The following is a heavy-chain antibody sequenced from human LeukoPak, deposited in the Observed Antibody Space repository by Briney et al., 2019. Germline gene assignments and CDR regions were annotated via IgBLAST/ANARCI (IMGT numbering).Heavy chain of an antibody. V-gene: IGHV3-74*01. CDR3: ARSYDFWSGYFGY. Sequence: PGGSLRLSCAACGFTFSSYWMHGVRQAPGKGLVGVARINSDGSSTSHADSVKGRFTISRDNAKNTLYLQMNSLRAEDTAVYYCARSYDFWSGYFGYWGQGTLVTVSS. J-gene: IGHJ4*02. D-gene: IGHD3-3*01. CDR1: GFTFSSYW. CDR2: INSDGSST.